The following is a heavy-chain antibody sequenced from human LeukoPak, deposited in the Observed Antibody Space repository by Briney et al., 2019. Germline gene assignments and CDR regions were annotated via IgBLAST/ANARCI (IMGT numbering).Heavy chain of an antibody. Sequence: ASVKVSCKASGYTFTSYGISRVRQAPGQGLEWMGWISAYNGNTNYAQKLQGRVTMTTDTSTSTVYMELRSLRSDDTAVYYCARVYDILTVGTDYWGQGTLVTVSS. CDR1: GYTFTSYG. D-gene: IGHD3-9*01. V-gene: IGHV1-18*01. CDR2: ISAYNGNT. J-gene: IGHJ4*02. CDR3: ARVYDILTVGTDY.